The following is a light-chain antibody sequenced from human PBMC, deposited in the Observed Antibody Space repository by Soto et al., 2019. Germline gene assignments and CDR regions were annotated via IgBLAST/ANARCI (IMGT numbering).Light chain of an antibody. J-gene: IGLJ2*01. V-gene: IGLV1-47*02. CDR2: NDN. Sequence: QSVLAQPPSASGTPGQRITISCSGSTSNIGSNLASWYQQLPGMAPKLLIYNDNQRPSGVTDRFSGSKSGTSASLAISGLRSEDEADYYCAAWDDTLGGVVFGGGTKLTVL. CDR3: AAWDDTLGGVV. CDR1: TSNIGSNL.